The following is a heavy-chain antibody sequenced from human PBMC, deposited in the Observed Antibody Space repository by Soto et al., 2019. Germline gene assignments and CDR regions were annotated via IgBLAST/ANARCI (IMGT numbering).Heavy chain of an antibody. J-gene: IGHJ6*02. CDR2: IYYSGST. CDR3: ARGYGMDV. V-gene: IGHV4-59*11. CDR1: VCSISSHY. Sequence: LTCTLSVCSISSHYRSWIRQPPGKGLEWIGYIYYSGSTNYNPSLKSRVTISVDTSNNQFSLKLSSVTAADTAVYYCARGYGMDVWGQGTTVSGYS.